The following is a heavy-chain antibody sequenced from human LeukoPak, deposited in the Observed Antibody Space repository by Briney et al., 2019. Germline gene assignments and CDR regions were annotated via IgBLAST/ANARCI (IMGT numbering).Heavy chain of an antibody. CDR1: GFTVDVYA. CDR2: ISWNSGSI. Sequence: GGPLRLSCAASGFTVDVYAMHWVRQAPGKGLEWVSGISWNSGSIGYADSVKGRFTISRDNAKNSLYLQMNSLRAEDTALYYCAKVDGYSYGYFDYWGQGTLVTVSS. J-gene: IGHJ4*02. D-gene: IGHD5-18*01. CDR3: AKVDGYSYGYFDY. V-gene: IGHV3-9*01.